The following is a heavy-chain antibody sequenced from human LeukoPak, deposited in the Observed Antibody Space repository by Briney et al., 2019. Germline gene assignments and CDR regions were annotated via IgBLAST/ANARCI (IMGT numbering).Heavy chain of an antibody. V-gene: IGHV1-2*02. CDR1: GYTFTGYY. Sequence: VKVSCKASGYTFTGYYMHWVRQAPGQGLEWMGWINPNSGGTNYAQKFQGRVTMTRDTSISTAYMELSRLRSDDTAVYYCARARRLGWYYFDYWGQGTLVTVSS. CDR2: INPNSGGT. J-gene: IGHJ4*02. CDR3: ARARRLGWYYFDY. D-gene: IGHD6-19*01.